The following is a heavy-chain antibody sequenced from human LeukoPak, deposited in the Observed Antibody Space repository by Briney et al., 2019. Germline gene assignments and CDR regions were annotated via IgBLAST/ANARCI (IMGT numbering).Heavy chain of an antibody. CDR1: GFTFSSYA. D-gene: IGHD6-13*01. CDR3: ARGLQHNDPFDC. CDR2: ISYDGSNK. J-gene: IGHJ4*02. V-gene: IGHV3-30*04. Sequence: PGGSLRLSCAATGFTFSSYAMHWVRQAPGKGLEWVAVISYDGSNKYYADSVKGRFTISRDNSKNTLYLQMNSLRAEDTAVYYCARGLQHNDPFDCWGQGTLVTVSS.